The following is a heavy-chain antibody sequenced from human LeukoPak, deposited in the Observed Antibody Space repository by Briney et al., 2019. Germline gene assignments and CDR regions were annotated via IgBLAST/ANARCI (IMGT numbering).Heavy chain of an antibody. Sequence: PGGSLRLSCVASGFTFGDYWMNWVRQAPGKGLEWEASIKADASEEFYVDSVRGRFTISRDNAKNSLYLHMSSLSSEDTAVYYCARVEWYDSSGYSLDYWGQGTQVTVSS. CDR2: IKADASEE. V-gene: IGHV3-7*01. CDR1: GFTFGDYW. D-gene: IGHD3-22*01. CDR3: ARVEWYDSSGYSLDY. J-gene: IGHJ4*02.